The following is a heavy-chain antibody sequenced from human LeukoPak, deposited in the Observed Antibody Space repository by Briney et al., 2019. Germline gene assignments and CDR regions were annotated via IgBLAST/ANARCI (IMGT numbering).Heavy chain of an antibody. D-gene: IGHD3-10*01. CDR2: IYHSGST. CDR1: GGSISSSSYY. V-gene: IGHV4-39*07. CDR3: DRAWGVAPYNWFDP. J-gene: IGHJ5*02. Sequence: SETLSLTCTVSGGSISSSSYYWGWIRQPPGKGLEWIGSIYHSGSTYYNPSLKSRVTISVDTSKNQFSLKLSSVTAADTAVYYCDRAWGVAPYNWFDPWGQGTLVTVSS.